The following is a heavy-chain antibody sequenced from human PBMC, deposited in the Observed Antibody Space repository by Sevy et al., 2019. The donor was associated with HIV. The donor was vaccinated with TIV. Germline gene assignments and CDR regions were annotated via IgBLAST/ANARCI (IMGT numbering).Heavy chain of an antibody. CDR2: INYSRST. D-gene: IGHD2-15*01. Sequence: SETLSLTCSVSGGSGGSISDYYWSWTRQPPGKGLEWIGYINYSRSTKFNPSLKSRVTISVDTSKNQFSLKLTSVTAADTAVYYCARGGTSLFAPWGQGTLVTVSS. V-gene: IGHV4-59*01. CDR1: GGSGGSISDYY. CDR3: ARGGTSLFAP. J-gene: IGHJ5*02.